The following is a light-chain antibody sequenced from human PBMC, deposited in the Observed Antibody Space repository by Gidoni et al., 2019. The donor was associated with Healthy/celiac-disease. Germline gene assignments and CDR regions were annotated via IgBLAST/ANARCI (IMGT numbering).Light chain of an antibody. CDR2: DAS. CDR3: QQRSNWPPMFT. V-gene: IGKV3-11*01. J-gene: IGKJ3*01. CDR1: KSVSSY. Sequence: EIVLTQSPATLALSPGERATLSCRASKSVSSYLACYQQKPDQAPRLLICDASNRATGIPARFSGSGSGTYFTLTISSLEPEDFAVYYCQQRSNWPPMFTFGPGTKVEIK.